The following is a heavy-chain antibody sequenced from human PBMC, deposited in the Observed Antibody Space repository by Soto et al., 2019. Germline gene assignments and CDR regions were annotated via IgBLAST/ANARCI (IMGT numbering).Heavy chain of an antibody. D-gene: IGHD3-3*01. CDR2: ISGSGGSI. CDR3: AKGRDFWSGYYFDY. V-gene: IGHV3-23*01. CDR1: GFTFSSYA. J-gene: IGHJ4*02. Sequence: GGSLRLSCAASGFTFSSYAMSWVRQAPGKGLEWVSAISGSGGSIYYADSVKGRFTISRDNSKNTLYLQMNSLRAEDTAVYYCAKGRDFWSGYYFDYWGQGTLVTVSS.